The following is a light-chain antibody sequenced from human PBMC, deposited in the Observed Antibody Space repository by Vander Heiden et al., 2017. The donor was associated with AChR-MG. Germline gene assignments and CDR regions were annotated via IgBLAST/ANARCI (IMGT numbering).Light chain of an antibody. Sequence: TVTPGEPASISCRSSQSLLHSNGYNYLDWYLQKPGQSPQLLIYLGSNRASGVPDRFSGSGSGTDFTLKISRVEAEDVGVYYCMQALQTPRTFGQGTKVEIK. V-gene: IGKV2-28*01. J-gene: IGKJ1*01. CDR2: LGS. CDR1: QSLLHSNGYNY. CDR3: MQALQTPRT.